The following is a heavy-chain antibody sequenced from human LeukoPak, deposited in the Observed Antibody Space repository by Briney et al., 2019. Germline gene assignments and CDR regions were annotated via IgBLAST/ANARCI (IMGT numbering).Heavy chain of an antibody. CDR1: GYTFTNYW. D-gene: IGHD6-13*01. CDR3: ARREQQVSFDY. V-gene: IGHV5-51*01. J-gene: IGHJ4*02. Sequence: GEAPQISCEASGYTFTNYWIGGVRQLPGKGLEWMGVMYPGDSDTRYSPSFQGQVTISADKSVSTAYLQWSSLKASDTAIYYCARREQQVSFDYWGQGTLVTVSS. CDR2: MYPGDSDT.